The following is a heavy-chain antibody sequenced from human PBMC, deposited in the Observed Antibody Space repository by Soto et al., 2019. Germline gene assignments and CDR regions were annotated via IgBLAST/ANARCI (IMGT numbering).Heavy chain of an antibody. J-gene: IGHJ4*02. V-gene: IGHV3-11*01. CDR1: AFTFSDYY. CDR2: ISSSASTI. CDR3: ARVVVVGSGGSCYYDY. D-gene: IGHD2-15*01. Sequence: GGPLRLSCAASAFTFSDYYMSWIRQAPGKGQEWVSYISSSASTIYYADSVKGRFTISRDNAKNSLYLQMNSLRAEDTAVYYCARVVVVGSGGSCYYDYWGQGTLVTVSS.